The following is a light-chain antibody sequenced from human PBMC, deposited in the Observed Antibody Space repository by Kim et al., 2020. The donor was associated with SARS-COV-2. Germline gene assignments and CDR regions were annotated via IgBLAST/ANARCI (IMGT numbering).Light chain of an antibody. J-gene: IGLJ3*02. CDR1: SLRSYY. Sequence: ELTQDPAVSVALGQTVRITCQGDSLRSYYASWYQQKPGQAPVLVIYGKNNRPSGIPDRFSGSSSGNTASLTITGAQAEDEADYYCNSRDSSGNHWVFGGGTKLTVL. CDR2: GKN. CDR3: NSRDSSGNHWV. V-gene: IGLV3-19*01.